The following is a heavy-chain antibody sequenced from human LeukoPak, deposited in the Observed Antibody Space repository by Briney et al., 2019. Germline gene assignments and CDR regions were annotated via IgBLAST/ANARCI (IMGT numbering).Heavy chain of an antibody. CDR3: ARSAITMVRGVIIPSYYMDV. V-gene: IGHV3-30*02. J-gene: IGHJ6*03. CDR1: GFTFSSYG. CDR2: IRYDGSNK. D-gene: IGHD3-10*01. Sequence: GGSLRLSCAASGFTFSSYGMHWVRQAPGKGLEWVAFIRYDGSNKYYADSVKGRFTISRDNSKNTLYLQMNSLRAEDTAVYYCARSAITMVRGVIIPSYYMDVWGKGTTVTVSS.